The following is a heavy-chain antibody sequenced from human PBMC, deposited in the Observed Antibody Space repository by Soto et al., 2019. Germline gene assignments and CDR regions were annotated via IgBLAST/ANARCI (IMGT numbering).Heavy chain of an antibody. D-gene: IGHD3-3*01. CDR2: ISAYNGNT. CDR3: ARVERYDFWSGPRPYYYGMDV. Sequence: ASVKVSCKVSGYTFTSYVISWVRQAPGQGLEWMGWISAYNGNTNYAQKLQGRVTMTTDTSTSTAYMELRSLRSDDTAVYYCARVERYDFWSGPRPYYYGMDVWGQGTTVTVSS. CDR1: GYTFTSYV. V-gene: IGHV1-18*01. J-gene: IGHJ6*02.